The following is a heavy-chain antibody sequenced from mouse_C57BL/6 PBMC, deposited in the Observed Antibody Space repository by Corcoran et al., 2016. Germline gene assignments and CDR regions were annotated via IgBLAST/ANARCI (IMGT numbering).Heavy chain of an antibody. D-gene: IGHD1-1*01. V-gene: IGHV14-2*01. CDR2: LDPEDGET. Sequence: EVQLQQSGAELVKPGASVKLSCTAAGFNITDYYMHWLKQRPEQGLEWIGRLDPEDGETNYAPKFKGKATITADTSSNTAHLHLSSLTSEDTAVYYCARATTVVATYFDYWGQGTTLTVSS. J-gene: IGHJ2*01. CDR3: ARATTVVATYFDY. CDR1: GFNITDYY.